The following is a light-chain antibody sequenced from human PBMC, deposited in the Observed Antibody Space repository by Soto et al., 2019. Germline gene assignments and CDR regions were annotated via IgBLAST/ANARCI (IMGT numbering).Light chain of an antibody. Sequence: EIVLTQSPGTLSLSPGEGATLSCRASQSVSSSYLAWYQQKPGQAPRLLIYGASSRATGIPDRFSGSGSGTDFTLTITRREPEDFAVYYCQQYGNSPRTFGQGTKVEIK. V-gene: IGKV3-20*01. CDR1: QSVSSSY. J-gene: IGKJ1*01. CDR2: GAS. CDR3: QQYGNSPRT.